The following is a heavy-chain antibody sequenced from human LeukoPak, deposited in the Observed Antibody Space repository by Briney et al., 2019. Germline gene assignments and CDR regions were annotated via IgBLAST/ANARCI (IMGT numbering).Heavy chain of an antibody. CDR1: GFTFSSYW. Sequence: GGSLRLSCAASGFTFSSYWMHWVRQAPGKGLMWVSRINSDGSRISYADSVKGRFTISRDNAKNTLYLQMNSLRAEDTAMYYCARQSAGGDDIWGQGTLVTVSS. CDR2: INSDGSRI. V-gene: IGHV3-74*01. CDR3: ARQSAGGDDI. J-gene: IGHJ3*02. D-gene: IGHD3-16*01.